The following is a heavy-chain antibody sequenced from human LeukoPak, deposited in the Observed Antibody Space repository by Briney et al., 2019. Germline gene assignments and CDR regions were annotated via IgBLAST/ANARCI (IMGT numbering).Heavy chain of an antibody. CDR2: INPNSGGT. J-gene: IGHJ4*02. CDR3: ARATVPFPLYYFDY. CDR1: GYTFTSYD. D-gene: IGHD4-17*01. Sequence: ASVKVSCKASGYTFTSYDINWVRQATGQGLEWMGWINPNSGGTNYAQKFQGRVTMTRDTSISTAYMELSRLRSDDTAVYYCARATVPFPLYYFDYWGQGTLVTVSS. V-gene: IGHV1-2*02.